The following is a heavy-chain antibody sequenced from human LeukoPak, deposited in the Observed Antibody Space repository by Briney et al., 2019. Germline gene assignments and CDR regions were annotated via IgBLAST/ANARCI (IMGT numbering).Heavy chain of an antibody. Sequence: SETLSLTCTVSGGSISSYYWSWIRQPPGQGLEWIGYIYYSGSTNYNPSLKSRVTILVDTSKNQFSLKLSSVTAADTAVYYCARASRGYYVWGSYRPYYFDYWGQGTLVTVSS. CDR3: ARASRGYYVWGSYRPYYFDY. CDR2: IYYSGST. V-gene: IGHV4-59*01. J-gene: IGHJ4*02. D-gene: IGHD3-16*02. CDR1: GGSISSYY.